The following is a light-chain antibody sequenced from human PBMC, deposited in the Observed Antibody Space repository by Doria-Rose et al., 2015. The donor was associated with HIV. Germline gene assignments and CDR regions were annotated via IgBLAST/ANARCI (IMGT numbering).Light chain of an antibody. Sequence: AIRMTQSPSSLSASTGDRVTITCRARQDISNYLAWYQQKPGKAPKLLIYAASTLQSGVPSRFSGSVSGTDFTLTISCLQSEYFATYYCQQYYSCPPAFGQRTKVEVK. J-gene: IGKJ1*01. CDR3: QQYYSCPPA. V-gene: IGKV1-8*01. CDR1: QDISNY. CDR2: AAS.